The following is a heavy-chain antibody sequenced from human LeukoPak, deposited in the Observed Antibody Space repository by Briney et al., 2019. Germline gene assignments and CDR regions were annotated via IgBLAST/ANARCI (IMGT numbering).Heavy chain of an antibody. D-gene: IGHD5-24*01. V-gene: IGHV4-59*12. CDR1: GGSISSYY. CDR3: ARGRDGYNSPYYFDY. J-gene: IGHJ4*02. Sequence: SETLSLTCTVYGGSISSYYWSWIRQPPGKGLEWIGYIYYSGSTNYNPSLKSRVTISVDTSKNQFSLKLSSVTAADTAVYYCARGRDGYNSPYYFDYWGQGTLVTVSS. CDR2: IYYSGST.